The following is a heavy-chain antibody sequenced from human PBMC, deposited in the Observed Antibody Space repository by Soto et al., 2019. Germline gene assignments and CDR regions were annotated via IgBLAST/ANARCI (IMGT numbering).Heavy chain of an antibody. D-gene: IGHD6-13*01. CDR2: ISYDGSNK. J-gene: IGHJ4*02. CDR1: GFTFSSYG. Sequence: QVQLVESGGGVVQPGRSLRLSCAASGFTFSSYGMHWVRQAPGKGLEWVAVISYDGSNKYYADSVKARFTISRDNSKNTLYLQMNSLTAEDTAEYSCAKTHIPGIAAAGNSPLYKWGQGTLVTVS. V-gene: IGHV3-30*18. CDR3: AKTHIPGIAAAGNSPLYK.